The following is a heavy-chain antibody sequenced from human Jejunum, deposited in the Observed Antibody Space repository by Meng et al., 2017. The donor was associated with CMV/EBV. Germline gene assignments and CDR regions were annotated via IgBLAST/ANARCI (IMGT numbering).Heavy chain of an antibody. J-gene: IGHJ4*02. CDR1: GSSFTPYW. V-gene: IGHV5-51*01. D-gene: IGHD3-16*01. Sequence: SGSSFTPYWVAWVRQMSGRGLEWMGIIYPDDFDTRYSPSFQGQVTISADKSLTTAYLQWSSLKAPDTAMYYCARGGKSDYRVFDYWGQGTLVTVSS. CDR2: IYPDDFDT. CDR3: ARGGKSDYRVFDY.